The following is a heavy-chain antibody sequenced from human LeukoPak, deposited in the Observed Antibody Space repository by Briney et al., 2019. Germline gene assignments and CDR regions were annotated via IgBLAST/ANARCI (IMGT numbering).Heavy chain of an antibody. D-gene: IGHD2-2*01. CDR3: AKNRGHYCSSTSCSPQDYYYMDV. Sequence: GRSLRLSCAASGFTFSSYGMHWVRQAPGKGLEGVAVIWYGGSNKYYADSVKGLFTISRDNSKNTLYLQMNSLRAEDTAVYYCAKNRGHYCSSTSCSPQDYYYMDVWGKGTTVTVSS. CDR1: GFTFSSYG. J-gene: IGHJ6*03. CDR2: IWYGGSNK. V-gene: IGHV3-30*18.